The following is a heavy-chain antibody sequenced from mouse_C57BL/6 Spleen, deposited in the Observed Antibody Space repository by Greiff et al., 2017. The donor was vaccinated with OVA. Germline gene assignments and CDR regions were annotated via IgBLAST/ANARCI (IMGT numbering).Heavy chain of an antibody. CDR3: ARSDITTVFDY. CDR2: INPYNGGT. D-gene: IGHD1-1*01. Sequence: EVQLQQSGPVLVKPGASVKMSCKASGYTFTDYYMNWVKQSHGKSLEWIGVINPYNGGTSYNQKFKGKATLTVDKSSSTAYMELNSLTSEDSAVYYCARSDITTVFDYWGQGTTLTVSS. CDR1: GYTFTDYY. J-gene: IGHJ2*01. V-gene: IGHV1-19*01.